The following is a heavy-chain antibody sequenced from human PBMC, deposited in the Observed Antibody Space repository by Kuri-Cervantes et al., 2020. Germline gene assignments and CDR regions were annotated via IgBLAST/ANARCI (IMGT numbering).Heavy chain of an antibody. J-gene: IGHJ5*02. Sequence: GSLRLSCTVSGGSISSSSYYWGWIRQPPGKGLEWIGSIYNSGSTYDNPSLKSRITISVDTSKNQFSLKLSSVTAADTAVYYCARAEELNYDILTGYYRGTGAWFDPWGQGTLVTVSS. V-gene: IGHV4-39*01. CDR2: IYNSGST. CDR3: ARAEELNYDILTGYYRGTGAWFDP. D-gene: IGHD3-9*01. CDR1: GGSISSSSYY.